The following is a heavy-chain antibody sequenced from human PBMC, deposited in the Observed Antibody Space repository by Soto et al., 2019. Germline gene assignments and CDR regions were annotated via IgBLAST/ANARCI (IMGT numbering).Heavy chain of an antibody. CDR2: NSAYNGNT. J-gene: IGHJ4*02. D-gene: IGHD1-7*01. CDR3: AGGGTPIDY. CDR1: GYTFTSYG. V-gene: IGHV1-18*01. Sequence: ASVKVSFKAAGYTFTSYGISWVRQAPGQLLECMGWNSAYNGNTTSAQKFKGRDPMTTDTSRSTPYMGGGSLSFDDTAVYYCAGGGTPIDYWAQGTLFTVS.